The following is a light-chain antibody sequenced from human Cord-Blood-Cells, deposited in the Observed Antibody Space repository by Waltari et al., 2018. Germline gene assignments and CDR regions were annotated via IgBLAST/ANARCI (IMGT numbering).Light chain of an antibody. V-gene: IGLV2-14*01. J-gene: IGLJ2*01. Sequence: QSALTQPASVSGSPGQSISISCTGTSSDVGGYNYVSWYPQHPGKATKLMIYDVSKRPSGVSNRFSGSKSGNAASLTISGLQAEDEADYYCSSYTSSSTLVFGGGTKLTVL. CDR2: DVS. CDR3: SSYTSSSTLV. CDR1: SSDVGGYNY.